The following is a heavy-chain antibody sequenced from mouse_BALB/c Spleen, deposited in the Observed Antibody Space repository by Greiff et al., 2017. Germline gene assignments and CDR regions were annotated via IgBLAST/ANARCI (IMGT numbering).Heavy chain of an antibody. Sequence: EVKVVESGGGLVKPGGSLKLSCAASGFAFSSYDMSWVRQTPEKRLEWVAYISSGGGSTYYPDTVKGRFTISRDNAKNTLYPQMSSLKSEDTAMYYCARHEITTVEFAYWGQGTLVTVSA. V-gene: IGHV5-12-1*01. CDR1: GFAFSSYD. CDR3: ARHEITTVEFAY. D-gene: IGHD1-1*01. J-gene: IGHJ3*01. CDR2: ISSGGGST.